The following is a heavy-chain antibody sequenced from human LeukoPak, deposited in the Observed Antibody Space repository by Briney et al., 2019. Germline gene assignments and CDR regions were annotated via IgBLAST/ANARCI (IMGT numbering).Heavy chain of an antibody. D-gene: IGHD2-8*01. CDR3: ARQTYCINGVCYTEEGELYYYLDV. V-gene: IGHV4-39*01. CDR1: GGSIISSSTNY. Sequence: SETLSLTCTVSGGSIISSSTNYWGWIRQPPGKGLEWIGNIYYNGGTYYNPSLKSRVTISVDTSKNQFSLKLSSVTAADTAVYYCARQTYCINGVCYTEEGELYYYLDVWGKGTTVTVSS. J-gene: IGHJ6*03. CDR2: IYYNGGT.